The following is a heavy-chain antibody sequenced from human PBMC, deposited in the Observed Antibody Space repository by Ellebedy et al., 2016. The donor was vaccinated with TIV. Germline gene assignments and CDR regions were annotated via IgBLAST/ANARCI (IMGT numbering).Heavy chain of an antibody. J-gene: IGHJ4*02. D-gene: IGHD5-12*01. CDR2: INPSSGST. CDR1: GYSFTNYH. Sequence: ASVKVSCKTSGYSFTNYHMHWVRQAPGQGLEWMGIINPSSGSTSYVQRFQGRVTVTRDTSTSTIYMELSSLRSEDTAVYYCARANFDSGYDYFDYWGQGTLVTVSS. V-gene: IGHV1-46*01. CDR3: ARANFDSGYDYFDY.